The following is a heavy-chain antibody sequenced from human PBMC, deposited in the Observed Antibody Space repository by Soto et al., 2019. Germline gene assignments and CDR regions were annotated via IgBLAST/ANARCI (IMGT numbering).Heavy chain of an antibody. D-gene: IGHD6-19*01. V-gene: IGHV4-31*03. Sequence: QVQLQESGPGLVKPSQTLSLTCTVSGGSINSDDYYWSWVRQLPGEGLEWIGFISYSGSTYYNPSLESRVTISLDTSKNQFSLELNSVTAADSAVYYCAREVSPNSRGWYTVLVRWFDPWGQGTLVTVSS. CDR2: ISYSGST. J-gene: IGHJ5*02. CDR3: AREVSPNSRGWYTVLVRWFDP. CDR1: GGSINSDDYY.